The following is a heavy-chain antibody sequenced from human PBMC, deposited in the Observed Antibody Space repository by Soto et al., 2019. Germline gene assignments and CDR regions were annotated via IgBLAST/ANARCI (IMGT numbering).Heavy chain of an antibody. CDR2: MSGSSSTT. CDR3: AKNQERELPRVIDF. CDR1: GLTFSNYA. J-gene: IGHJ4*02. D-gene: IGHD1-7*01. V-gene: IGHV3-23*01. Sequence: GGSLRLSCATSGLTFSNYAMSCVRQAPGGGLEWVSSMSGSSSTTYYADSVRGRFTISRDRSKNTLYLQMSSLRAEDTALYYCAKNQERELPRVIDFWGQGTLVTVSS.